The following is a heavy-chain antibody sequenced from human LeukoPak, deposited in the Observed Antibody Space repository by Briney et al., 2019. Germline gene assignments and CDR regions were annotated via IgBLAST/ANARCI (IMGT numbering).Heavy chain of an antibody. CDR3: AREPGYCSGGSCLHDAFDI. CDR1: GGSISSYY. D-gene: IGHD2-15*01. V-gene: IGHV4-4*07. CDR2: IYTSGST. J-gene: IGHJ3*02. Sequence: ASETLSLTCTVSGGSISSYYWSWIRQPAGKGLEWIGRIYTSGSTNYNPSLKSRVTMSVDTSKNQFSLKLSSVTAADTAVYYCAREPGYCSGGSCLHDAFDIWGQGTMVTVSS.